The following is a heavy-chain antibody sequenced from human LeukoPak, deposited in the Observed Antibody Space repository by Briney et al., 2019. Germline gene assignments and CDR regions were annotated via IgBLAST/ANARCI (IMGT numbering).Heavy chain of an antibody. D-gene: IGHD1-26*01. Sequence: GGSLRLSCAASGFTFSSYSMNWVRQAPGKGLEWVSSISSSSSYIYYADSVKGRFTISRDNARNSLYLQMSSLRAEDTAVYYCARDSKWEPFYYFDYWGQGTLVTVSS. V-gene: IGHV3-21*01. J-gene: IGHJ4*02. CDR2: ISSSSSYI. CDR3: ARDSKWEPFYYFDY. CDR1: GFTFSSYS.